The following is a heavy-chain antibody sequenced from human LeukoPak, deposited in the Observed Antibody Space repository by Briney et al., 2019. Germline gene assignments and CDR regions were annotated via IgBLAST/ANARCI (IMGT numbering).Heavy chain of an antibody. CDR1: GFTVSSYY. CDR2: IYTGGGR. D-gene: IGHD2-8*02. CDR3: ATYRQVLLPFES. V-gene: IGHV3-53*01. Sequence: GGSLRLSCAASGFTVSSYYMNWVRQAPGKELEWASVIYTGGGRYYADSVRGRFTISRDTSKNMVFLQMNSLRAEDTAIYYCATYRQVLLPFESWGQGTLVTVSS. J-gene: IGHJ4*02.